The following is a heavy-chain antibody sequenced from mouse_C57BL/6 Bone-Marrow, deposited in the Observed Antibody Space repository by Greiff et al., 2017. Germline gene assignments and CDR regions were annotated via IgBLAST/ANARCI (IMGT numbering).Heavy chain of an antibody. CDR1: GFTFSSYA. Sequence: EVKVEESGGGLVKPGGSLKLSCAASGFTFSSYAMSWVRQTPEKRLEWVATISDGGSYTYYPDNVKGRFTISRDNAKNNLYLQMSNLKSEDTAMYYCARGEGYYESLYYAMDYWGQGTSVTVSS. CDR3: ARGEGYYESLYYAMDY. J-gene: IGHJ4*01. V-gene: IGHV5-4*03. CDR2: ISDGGSYT. D-gene: IGHD2-4*01.